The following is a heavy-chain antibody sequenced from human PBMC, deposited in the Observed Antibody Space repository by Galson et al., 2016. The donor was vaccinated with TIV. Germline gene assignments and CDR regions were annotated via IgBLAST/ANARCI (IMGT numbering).Heavy chain of an antibody. CDR2: VNRDGSGT. V-gene: IGHV3-74*01. Sequence: SLRLSCAASGFTFPNHWMHWVRQAPGKGLVWVARVNRDGSGTNYADSVKGRFTISRDNAEKTLYLQMNSLTAEDTAVYYCARGIEVVPDASGMDIWGEGTTVIVSS. J-gene: IGHJ6*03. CDR1: GFTFPNHW. CDR3: ARGIEVVPDASGMDI. D-gene: IGHD2-2*01.